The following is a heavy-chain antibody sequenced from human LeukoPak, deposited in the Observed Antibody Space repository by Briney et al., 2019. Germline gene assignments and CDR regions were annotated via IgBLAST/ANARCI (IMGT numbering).Heavy chain of an antibody. V-gene: IGHV4-61*01. D-gene: IGHD6-25*01. Sequence: SETLSLTCTVFGASVSRGSYYWPWIRQPPGQGLEWIGNFYYIGITDYNPSLKSRVTISVDTSKNQFSLSLRSVTAADTAVYYCARDFGSGEIEYWGQGTLVTVPS. CDR3: ARDFGSGEIEY. J-gene: IGHJ4*02. CDR2: FYYIGIT. CDR1: GASVSRGSYY.